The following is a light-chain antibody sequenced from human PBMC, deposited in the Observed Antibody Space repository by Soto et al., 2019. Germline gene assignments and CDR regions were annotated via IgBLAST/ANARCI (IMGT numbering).Light chain of an antibody. Sequence: DIVMTQSPDSLAVSLGERATINCKSSRSILYSSNNKNYLAWYQQKPRQPPKLLIYWASTRESGVPDRFSGSGSGADFTLTISSLQAEDAAVYYCQQRSNWPPSFGGGTKVEIK. CDR2: WAS. V-gene: IGKV4-1*01. J-gene: IGKJ4*01. CDR1: RSILYSSNNKNY. CDR3: QQRSNWPPS.